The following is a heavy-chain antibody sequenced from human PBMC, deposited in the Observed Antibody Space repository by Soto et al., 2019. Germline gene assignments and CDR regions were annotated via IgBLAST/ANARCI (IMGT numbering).Heavy chain of an antibody. J-gene: IGHJ4*02. V-gene: IGHV3-15*05. D-gene: IGHD3-10*01. CDR1: GLTLSNAW. Sequence: EVQLAESGGGLVKHGGSLRLSCVGSGLTLSNAWMNWVRQIPGNGPEWVGRIKTKSDGAVTDYAALAKGRFTISRDDSENTVYLQMNSLKTEDTAVYYCAREWFGDIVWGQGTLVTVPS. CDR2: IKTKSDGAVT. CDR3: AREWFGDIV.